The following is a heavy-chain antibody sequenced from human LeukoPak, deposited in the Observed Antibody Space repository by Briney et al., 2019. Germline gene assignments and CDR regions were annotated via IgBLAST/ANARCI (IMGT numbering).Heavy chain of an antibody. Sequence: GGSLRLSCAGSGFIFSNARMNWVRQAPGKGLEWVGRIKSKTDGGTTDYAAPVKGRFTISRDDSKNTLYLQMNSLKTEDTAVYYCTGILLWFGEFDYWGQGTLVTVSS. CDR1: GFIFSNAR. CDR3: TGILLWFGEFDY. J-gene: IGHJ4*02. CDR2: IKSKTDGGTT. D-gene: IGHD3-10*01. V-gene: IGHV3-15*01.